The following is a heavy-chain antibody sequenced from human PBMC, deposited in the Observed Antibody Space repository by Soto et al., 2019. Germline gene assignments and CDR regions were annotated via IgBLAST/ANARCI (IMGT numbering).Heavy chain of an antibody. J-gene: IGHJ5*02. CDR3: AKLSCTSSTCYFPGWFDP. Sequence: TLSLTCTVSGDSISGGAPFWSWIRQPPGKGLEWISNVYYSGSSHYNPSHQSRLTISVDTTKNQFSLQLKSMSAADTAVYYCAKLSCTSSTCYFPGWFDPWGQGTLVTVSS. V-gene: IGHV4-31*03. D-gene: IGHD2-2*01. CDR1: GDSISGGAPF. CDR2: VYYSGSS.